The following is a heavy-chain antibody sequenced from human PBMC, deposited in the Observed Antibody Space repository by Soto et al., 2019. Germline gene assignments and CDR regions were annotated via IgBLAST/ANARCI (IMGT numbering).Heavy chain of an antibody. CDR2: IYYRGRT. CDR1: GGSISSGGYY. CDR3: ASRLRGAFDI. Sequence: QVQLQESGPGLVKPSQTLSLTCTVSGGSISSGGYYWSWIRQHPGKGLEWIGYIYYRGRTYYIPSLKSRVTISVDTSRIQFSLKLSSVTAADTAVYAGASRLRGAFDIWGQGTMVTVSS. J-gene: IGHJ3*02. V-gene: IGHV4-31*03.